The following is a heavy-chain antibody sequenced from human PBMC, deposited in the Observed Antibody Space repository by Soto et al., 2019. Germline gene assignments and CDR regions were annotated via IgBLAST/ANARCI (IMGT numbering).Heavy chain of an antibody. CDR3: ARAVRDIVVVVAAAVIYYFDY. V-gene: IGHV4-34*01. CDR2: INHSGST. Sequence: QVQLQQWGAGLLKPSETLSRTCAVYGGSFSGYYWSWIRQHPGKGLEWIGEINHSGSTNYNPSLTSRVTISVETSKKQFSLKLSSVNAADTAVYYCARAVRDIVVVVAAAVIYYFDYWGQGTLVTVSS. CDR1: GGSFSGYY. D-gene: IGHD2-15*01. J-gene: IGHJ4*02.